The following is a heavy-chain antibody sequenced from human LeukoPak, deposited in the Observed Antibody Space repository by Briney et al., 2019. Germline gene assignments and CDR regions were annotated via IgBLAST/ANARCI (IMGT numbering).Heavy chain of an antibody. CDR1: GYTFTSYD. CDR3: ASAGRDYYYYYGMDV. Sequence: ASVKVSCKASGYTFTSYDINWVRQATGQGLEWMGWMNPNSGNTGYAQKFQGRVTMTRSTSISTAYMELSSLRSEDAAVYYCASAGRDYYYYYGMDVWGQGTTVTVSS. V-gene: IGHV1-8*01. J-gene: IGHJ6*02. D-gene: IGHD3-10*01. CDR2: MNPNSGNT.